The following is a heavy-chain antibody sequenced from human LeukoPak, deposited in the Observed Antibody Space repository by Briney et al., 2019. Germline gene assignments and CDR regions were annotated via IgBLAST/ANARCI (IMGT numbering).Heavy chain of an antibody. J-gene: IGHJ5*02. V-gene: IGHV1-46*01. CDR2: INPSGGST. CDR3: ARGLRFDP. Sequence: ASVKVSCKASEYTFTSYYMHWVRQAPGQGLEWMGIINPSGGSTSYAQKFQGRVTITRNTSISTAYMELSSLRSEDTAVYYCARGLRFDPWGQGTLVTVSS. CDR1: EYTFTSYY.